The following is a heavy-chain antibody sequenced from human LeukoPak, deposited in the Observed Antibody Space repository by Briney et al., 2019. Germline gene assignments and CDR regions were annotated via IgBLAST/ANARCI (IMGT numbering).Heavy chain of an antibody. CDR2: ISAYNGNT. J-gene: IGHJ4*02. D-gene: IGHD3-22*01. CDR3: ARDNYYDSSGYYDDY. Sequence: ASVKFSCKASGYTFTSYGISWVRQAPGQGLEWMGWISAYNGNTNYAQKLQGRVTMTTDTSTSTAYMELRSLRSDDTAVYYCARDNYYDSSGYYDDYWGQGTLVTVSS. V-gene: IGHV1-18*01. CDR1: GYTFTSYG.